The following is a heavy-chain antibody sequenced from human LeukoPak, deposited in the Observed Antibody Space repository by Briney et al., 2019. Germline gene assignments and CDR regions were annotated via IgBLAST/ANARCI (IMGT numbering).Heavy chain of an antibody. V-gene: IGHV4-39*07. J-gene: IGHJ4*02. CDR1: GGSISSSSYY. CDR2: IYYSGST. D-gene: IGHD5-24*01. CDR3: ARWLQSAFDY. Sequence: PSETLSLTCTVSGGSISSSSYYWGWIRQPPGKGLEWIGSIYYSGSTYYNPSLKSRVTISVDTSKNQFSLKLSSVTAADTAVYYCARWLQSAFDYWGQGTLVTVSS.